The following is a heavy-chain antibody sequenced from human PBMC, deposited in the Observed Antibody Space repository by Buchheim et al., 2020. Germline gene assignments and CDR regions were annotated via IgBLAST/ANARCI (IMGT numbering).Heavy chain of an antibody. Sequence: QAQLVQSGAEVKKPGASVNVFCKATGYTFTSYAMHWVRQAPGQRPEGMGWVNAGYGNPKYSQKFQGRVTNTRHQSASTAYMELSSLRSDDTAVYYCAGDQVPQEIAAGGRSCYDGMDVWGQGTT. CDR2: VNAGYGNP. D-gene: IGHD6-13*01. CDR1: GYTFTSYA. V-gene: IGHV1-3*01. J-gene: IGHJ6*02. CDR3: AGDQVPQEIAAGGRSCYDGMDV.